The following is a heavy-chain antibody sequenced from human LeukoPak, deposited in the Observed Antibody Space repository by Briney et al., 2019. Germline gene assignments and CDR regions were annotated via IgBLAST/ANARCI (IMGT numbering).Heavy chain of an antibody. CDR1: GGSISSSSYY. V-gene: IGHV4-39*07. Sequence: PSETLSLTCTVSGGSISSSSYYWGWIRQPPGKGLEWIGSIYYSGSTYYNPSLKSRVTISVDTSKNQFSLKLSSVTAADTAVYYCARIQEHIVVVTAPSNNWFDPWGQGTLVTVSS. J-gene: IGHJ5*02. CDR2: IYYSGST. CDR3: ARIQEHIVVVTAPSNNWFDP. D-gene: IGHD2-21*02.